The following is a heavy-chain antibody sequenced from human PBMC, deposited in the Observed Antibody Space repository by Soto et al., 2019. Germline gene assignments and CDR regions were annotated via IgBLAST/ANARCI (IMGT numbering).Heavy chain of an antibody. V-gene: IGHV1-69*01. Sequence: QVQLVQSGAEVKKPGSSVKVSCKASGGTFSSYAISWVRQAPGQGLEWMGGIIPIFGTANYAQKFQGRVTITADESTSTAYMELSSLRSENTAVYYCARETSKQQLSYYYGMDVWGQGTTVTVSS. D-gene: IGHD6-13*01. CDR2: IIPIFGTA. CDR3: ARETSKQQLSYYYGMDV. J-gene: IGHJ6*02. CDR1: GGTFSSYA.